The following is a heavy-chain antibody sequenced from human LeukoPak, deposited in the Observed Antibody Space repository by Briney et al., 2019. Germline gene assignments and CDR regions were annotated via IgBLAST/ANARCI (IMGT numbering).Heavy chain of an antibody. V-gene: IGHV3-21*01. J-gene: IGHJ4*02. D-gene: IGHD3-10*01. CDR2: ISSSSYI. CDR3: ARDHGTMVRGANFDY. Sequence: GGSLRLSCAASGFTFSSYSMNWVRQAPGKGLEWVSSISSSSYIYYADSVKGRFTISRDNAKNSLYLQMNSLRAVDTAVYYCARDHGTMVRGANFDYWGQGTLVTVSS. CDR1: GFTFSSYS.